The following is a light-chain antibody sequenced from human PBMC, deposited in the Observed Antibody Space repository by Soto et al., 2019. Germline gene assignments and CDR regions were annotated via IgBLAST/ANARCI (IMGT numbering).Light chain of an antibody. Sequence: QSALTQPASVSGSPGQSITISRTGTSSDVGNYNLISWYQQHPGKAPKLIIYEGSKRPSGVSNRFSVSKSGNTASLTISGLQAEDEADYFCCSYAGTAILFGGGTKVTVL. CDR3: CSYAGTAIL. J-gene: IGLJ2*01. CDR1: SSDVGNYNL. V-gene: IGLV2-23*03. CDR2: EGS.